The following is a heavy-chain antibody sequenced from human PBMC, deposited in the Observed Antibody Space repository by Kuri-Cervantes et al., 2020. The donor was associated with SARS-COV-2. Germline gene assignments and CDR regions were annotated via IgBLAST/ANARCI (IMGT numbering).Heavy chain of an antibody. Sequence: GGPLRLSCAASGFTFSSYWMNWVRQAPGKGLEWVSYISSSSSTIYYADSVKGRFTISRDNANNSLYLQMNSLRAEDTAVYYCASIYSGYEDGWGQGTLVTVSS. V-gene: IGHV3-48*01. CDR1: GFTFSSYW. CDR3: ASIYSGYEDG. J-gene: IGHJ4*02. CDR2: ISSSSSTI. D-gene: IGHD5-12*01.